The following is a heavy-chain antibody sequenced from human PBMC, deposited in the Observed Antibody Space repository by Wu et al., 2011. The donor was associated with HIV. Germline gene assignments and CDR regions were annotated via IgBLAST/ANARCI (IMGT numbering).Heavy chain of an antibody. CDR1: GGTLSSYA. J-gene: IGHJ6*03. Sequence: QVQLVQSGAEVKKPGSSVKVSCTASGGTLSSYAISWVRQAPGQGLEWMGGIIAIFGTANYAQKFQGRVTITADKSTTTTYMELNNLRSEDTAVYYCARGSGYHFNYDYLVVWGKGTTVTVSS. CDR3: ARGSGYHFNYDYLVV. CDR2: IIAIFGTA. V-gene: IGHV1-69*14. D-gene: IGHD3-22*01.